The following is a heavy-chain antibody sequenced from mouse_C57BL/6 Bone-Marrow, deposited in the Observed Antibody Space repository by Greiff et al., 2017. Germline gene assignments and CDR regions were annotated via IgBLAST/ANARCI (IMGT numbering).Heavy chain of an antibody. J-gene: IGHJ4*01. CDR2: IDPENGDT. CDR1: GFNFKDDY. V-gene: IGHV14-4*01. Sequence: EVQLQQSGAELVRPGASVKLSCTASGFNFKDDYMHWVKQRPEQGLEWIGWIDPENGDTEYASKFQGKATITADTSSNKAYLQLSSLTSEDTAVYYCTPHYYAMDYWGQGTAVTVSS. CDR3: TPHYYAMDY.